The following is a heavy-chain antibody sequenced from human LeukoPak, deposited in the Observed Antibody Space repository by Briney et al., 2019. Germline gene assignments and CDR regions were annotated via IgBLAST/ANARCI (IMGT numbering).Heavy chain of an antibody. CDR2: INSDGSST. CDR1: GFTVSSNY. CDR3: ARGSYGYNSHNWFDP. V-gene: IGHV3-74*01. J-gene: IGHJ5*02. Sequence: GSLRLSCAASGFTVSSNYMSWVRRAPGKGLVWVSRINSDGSSTSYADSVKGRFTISRDNAKNTLYLQMNSLRAEDTAVYYCARGSYGYNSHNWFDPWGQGTLVTVSS. D-gene: IGHD5-24*01.